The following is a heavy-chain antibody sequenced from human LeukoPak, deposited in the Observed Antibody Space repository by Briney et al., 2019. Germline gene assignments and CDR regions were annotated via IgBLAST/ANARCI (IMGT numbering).Heavy chain of an antibody. J-gene: IGHJ4*02. V-gene: IGHV3-23*01. D-gene: IGHD1-26*01. CDR2: ISGSGVST. CDR1: GFTFSSYA. Sequence: GGSLRLSCAASGFTFSSYAMSWVRQAPGKGLEWVSAISGSGVSTYYADSVEGRSTISRDNSKKPLYLQMNSLRAEDTAVYYCSGSNTYYFDYWGQGTLVTVSS. CDR3: SGSNTYYFDY.